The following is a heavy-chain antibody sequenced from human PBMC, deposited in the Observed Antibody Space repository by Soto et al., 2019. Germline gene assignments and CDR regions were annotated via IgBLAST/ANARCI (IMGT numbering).Heavy chain of an antibody. CDR3: ARGSSGWYGIGYH. J-gene: IGHJ5*02. V-gene: IGHV3-11*05. D-gene: IGHD6-19*01. CDR2: ISSSSSYT. Sequence: QVQLVESGGGLVKPGGSLRLSCAASGFTFSDYYMSWIRQAPGKGLAWVSYISSSSSYTNYADSVTGRFTISRDNAKNSLYLQMNSLRAEDPAVYYFARGSSGWYGIGYHWGQGTLVTVS. CDR1: GFTFSDYY.